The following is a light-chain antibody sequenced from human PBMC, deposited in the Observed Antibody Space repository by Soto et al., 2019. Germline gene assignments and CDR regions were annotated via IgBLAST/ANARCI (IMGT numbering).Light chain of an antibody. CDR1: QDIRND. J-gene: IGKJ1*01. V-gene: IGKV1-6*01. Sequence: AIQMTQSPSSLSASVGDRVTITCRASQDIRNDLGWYQQKPGKTPKLLIFAASSLQSGVPSRFSGGGSGTDFTLTISSLQPEAFATYNCLKDFNYPWTFGQGTKVEIK. CDR2: AAS. CDR3: LKDFNYPWT.